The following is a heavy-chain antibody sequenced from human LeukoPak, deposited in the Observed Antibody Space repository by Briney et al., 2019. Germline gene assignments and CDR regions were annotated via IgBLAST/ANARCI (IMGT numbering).Heavy chain of an antibody. D-gene: IGHD3-16*02. J-gene: IGHJ4*02. CDR2: FNRDWSST. V-gene: IGHV3-74*01. CDR1: GFTFSSYW. Sequence: GGSLRLSCAASGFTFSSYWMHWVRHAPGKGLVWVSRFNRDWSSTSYADSVKGRFTISRDNAKNTLYLQMNSLRAKDTAVYYCARGDYVWGGYRPFDYWGQGTLVTVSS. CDR3: ARGDYVWGGYRPFDY.